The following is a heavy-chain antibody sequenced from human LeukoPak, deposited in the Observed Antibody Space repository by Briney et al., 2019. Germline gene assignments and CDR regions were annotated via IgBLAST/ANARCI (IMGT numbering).Heavy chain of an antibody. CDR1: GFTFSSYG. CDR3: AKATNYGDYWYYFDY. CDR2: ISYDGSNK. V-gene: IGHV3-30*18. D-gene: IGHD4-17*01. J-gene: IGHJ4*02. Sequence: HPGGSLRLSCAASGFTFSSYGMHWVRQAPGKGLEWVAVISYDGSNKYYADSVKGRFTISRDNSKNTLYLQMNSLRAEDTAVYYVAKATNYGDYWYYFDYWGQGTLVTVSS.